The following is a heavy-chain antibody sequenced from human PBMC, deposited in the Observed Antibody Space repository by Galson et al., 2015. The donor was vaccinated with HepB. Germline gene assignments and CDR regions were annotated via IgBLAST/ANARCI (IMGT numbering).Heavy chain of an antibody. D-gene: IGHD2-2*01. J-gene: IGHJ6*03. Sequence: SLRLSCAASGFTFSGSAMHWVRQASGKGLEWVGRIRSKANSYATAYAASVKGRFTISRDDSKNTAYLQMNSLKTEDTAVYYCTRPWRGACSSTSCYEYYYYMDVWGKGTTVTVSS. CDR2: IRSKANSYAT. CDR3: TRPWRGACSSTSCYEYYYYMDV. CDR1: GFTFSGSA. V-gene: IGHV3-73*01.